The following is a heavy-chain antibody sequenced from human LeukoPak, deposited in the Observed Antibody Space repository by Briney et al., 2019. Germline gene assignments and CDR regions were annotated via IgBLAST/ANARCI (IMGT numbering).Heavy chain of an antibody. CDR1: GFTFSSYA. J-gene: IGHJ4*02. V-gene: IGHV4-30-4*08. CDR2: FYYSGST. CDR3: ARLGVIGRTFDY. Sequence: LRLSCAASGFTFSSYAMSWVRQPPGKGLEWIEYFYYSGSTYYNPSLKSRITISVDTSKNQFSLNLSSVTAADTAVYYCARLGVIGRTFDYWGQGTLVTVSS. D-gene: IGHD1-14*01.